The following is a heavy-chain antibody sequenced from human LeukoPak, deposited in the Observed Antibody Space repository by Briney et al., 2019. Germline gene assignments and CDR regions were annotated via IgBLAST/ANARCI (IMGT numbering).Heavy chain of an antibody. D-gene: IGHD6-19*01. CDR1: GFTVSSYY. Sequence: GGSLRLSCAASGFTVSSYYMSWVRQAPGKGLEWVSVIYSGGSTNYADSVKGRFSISRDNSKNTLYLQMNSLRAEDTAVYYCARVPYSSGWYYYYGMDVWGQGTTVTVSS. CDR2: IYSGGST. V-gene: IGHV3-53*01. J-gene: IGHJ6*02. CDR3: ARVPYSSGWYYYYGMDV.